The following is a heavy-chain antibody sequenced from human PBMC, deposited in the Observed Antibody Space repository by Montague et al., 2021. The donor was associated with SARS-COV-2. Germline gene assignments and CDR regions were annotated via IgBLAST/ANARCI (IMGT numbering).Heavy chain of an antibody. CDR3: AKDQFVYDFWSGYGTIDY. CDR1: GFTFSSYA. J-gene: IGHJ4*02. CDR2: ISGSGCST. Sequence: SLRLSCAASGFTFSSYAMSWVRQAPGKGLEWVSAISGSGCSTYYADSVKGRFTISRDNSKNTLYLQMNILRAEDTAVYYCAKDQFVYDFWSGYGTIDYWGQGTLVTVSS. V-gene: IGHV3-23*01. D-gene: IGHD3-3*01.